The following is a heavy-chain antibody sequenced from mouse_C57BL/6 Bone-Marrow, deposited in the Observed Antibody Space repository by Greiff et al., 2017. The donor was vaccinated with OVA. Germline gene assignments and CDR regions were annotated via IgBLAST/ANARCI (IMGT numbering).Heavy chain of an antibody. Sequence: VQLQQSGAELARPGASVKLSCKASGYTFTSYWMHWVKQRPGQGLEWIGRIHPSDSDTNYNQNFKGKATLTVDRSSSTAYMQLSSLTSEDSAVYYCARSPIDYGSSYGYFDVWGTGTTVTVSS. J-gene: IGHJ1*03. CDR1: GYTFTSYW. CDR3: ARSPIDYGSSYGYFDV. V-gene: IGHV1-74*01. D-gene: IGHD1-1*01. CDR2: IHPSDSDT.